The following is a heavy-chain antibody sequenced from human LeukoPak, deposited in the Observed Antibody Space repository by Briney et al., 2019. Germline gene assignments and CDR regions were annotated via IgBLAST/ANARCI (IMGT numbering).Heavy chain of an antibody. V-gene: IGHV1-69*02. Sequence: ASVKVSCKASRGTLTSYTISWVRQAPGQGLEWMGRIIPILGIANYAQKFQGRVTITADKSTSTAYMELSSLRSENTAVYYCARGAAAGPTVSGLFDPWGQGTLVTVSS. D-gene: IGHD6-13*01. CDR2: IIPILGIA. CDR1: RGTLTSYT. CDR3: ARGAAAGPTVSGLFDP. J-gene: IGHJ5*02.